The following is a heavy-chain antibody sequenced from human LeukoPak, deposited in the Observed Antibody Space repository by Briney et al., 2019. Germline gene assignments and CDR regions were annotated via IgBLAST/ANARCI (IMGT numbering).Heavy chain of an antibody. V-gene: IGHV3-21*01. Sequence: GGSPRLSCAASGFTFSYYTMSWVRQAPGKGLEWVSSISSTGSSIYYADSVKGRFTISRDNAKNSLYLQMSSLRVEDTAVYYCARDDVAWNDVHWFDPWGQGTLVTVSS. D-gene: IGHD1-1*01. CDR1: GFTFSYYT. J-gene: IGHJ5*02. CDR3: ARDDVAWNDVHWFDP. CDR2: ISSTGSSI.